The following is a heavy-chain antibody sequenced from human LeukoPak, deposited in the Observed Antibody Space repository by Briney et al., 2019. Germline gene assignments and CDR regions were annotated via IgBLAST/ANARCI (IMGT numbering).Heavy chain of an antibody. CDR1: GFTFSSYW. Sequence: GGSLRLSCAASGFTFSSYWMSWVRQAPGKGLEWVANIKQDGSEKYYVDSVKGRFTISRDNAKNSLYLQMNSLRAEDTAVYYCARVNEDTAMVGYYYYYMDVWGKGTTVTVSS. J-gene: IGHJ6*03. V-gene: IGHV3-7*01. CDR3: ARVNEDTAMVGYYYYYMDV. D-gene: IGHD5-18*01. CDR2: IKQDGSEK.